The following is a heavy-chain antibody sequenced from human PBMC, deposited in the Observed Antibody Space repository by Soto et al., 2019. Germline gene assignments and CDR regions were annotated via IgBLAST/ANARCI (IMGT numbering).Heavy chain of an antibody. CDR2: ISGSGGST. CDR3: AKLELLRFLEWLEYFFDY. J-gene: IGHJ4*02. V-gene: IGHV3-23*01. CDR1: GFTFSSYA. Sequence: EVQLLKSGGGLVQPGGSLRLSCAASGFTFSSYAMSWVRQAPGKGLEWVAAISGSGGSTYYADSVKGRFTISRDNSKNTLYLQMNSLRAEDTAVYYCAKLELLRFLEWLEYFFDYWCQGTLVTVSS. D-gene: IGHD3-3*01.